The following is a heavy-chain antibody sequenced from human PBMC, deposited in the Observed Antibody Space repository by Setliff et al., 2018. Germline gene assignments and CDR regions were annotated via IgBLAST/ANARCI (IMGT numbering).Heavy chain of an antibody. Sequence: PSETLSLTCTVSGGSISSYYWSWIRQPAGKGLEWIGHIYIGGSANYNPSLKSRVTMSIDTSKNQFSLKLNSVTAADMAVYYCAREQWPDPPGYYYMDVWAKGTTVTAP. D-gene: IGHD6-19*01. J-gene: IGHJ6*03. V-gene: IGHV4-4*07. CDR3: AREQWPDPPGYYYMDV. CDR2: IYIGGSA. CDR1: GGSISSYY.